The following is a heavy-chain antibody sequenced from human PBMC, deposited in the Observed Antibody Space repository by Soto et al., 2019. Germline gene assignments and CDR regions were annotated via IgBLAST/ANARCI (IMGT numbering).Heavy chain of an antibody. CDR1: GFTFSSYS. J-gene: IGHJ4*02. Sequence: GGSLRLSCAASGFTFSSYSIHWVRQAPGRGLEWVSAITRNSDIYYADSVKGRFTISRDNAINSLYLQMNSLRPDDTAVYYCANFPSCSSSTCLDYWGRGTLVTVSS. V-gene: IGHV3-21*06. D-gene: IGHD2-15*01. CDR2: ITRNSDI. CDR3: ANFPSCSSSTCLDY.